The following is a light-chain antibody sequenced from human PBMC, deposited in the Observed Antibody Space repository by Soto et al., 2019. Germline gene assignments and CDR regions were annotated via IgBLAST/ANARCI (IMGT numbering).Light chain of an antibody. J-gene: IGKJ4*01. CDR1: QSLLHSNGYNY. V-gene: IGKV2-28*01. CDR2: LGF. CDR3: MQALQTPLT. Sequence: DIVMTQSPLSLPVTPGEPASISCRSSQSLLHSNGYNYLDWYLQKPGQSPQLLIYLGFNRASGVPDRFSGSVSGTDFTLKISRVEAEDVGVYYCMQALQTPLTFGGGTKVE.